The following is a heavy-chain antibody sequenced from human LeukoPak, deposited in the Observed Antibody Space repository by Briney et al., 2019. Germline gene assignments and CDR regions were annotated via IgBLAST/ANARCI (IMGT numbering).Heavy chain of an antibody. V-gene: IGHV1-2*06. Sequence: ASVKDSCRASGYTFTEYHLYWVRQAPGQGLEWLGRINPNTGDTNFAQRFQGRVTMTRDTSISTAYMELSRLRSDDTAVYYCARIDYGGDWGQGTLVTVSS. J-gene: IGHJ4*02. CDR3: ARIDYGGD. CDR1: GYTFTEYH. CDR2: INPNTGDT. D-gene: IGHD4-23*01.